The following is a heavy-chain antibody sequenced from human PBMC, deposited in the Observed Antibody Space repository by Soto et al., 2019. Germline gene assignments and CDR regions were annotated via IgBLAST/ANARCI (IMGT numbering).Heavy chain of an antibody. CDR2: INGYNGNT. Sequence: ASVKVSCKASGYTFSTYGISWVRQAPGQGLEWMGWINGYNGNTNYAPKLQGRITMTTDTSTTTAYMELRSLRSDDTTVYYCARMGDVPYYYYGMDVWGQGTTVTVSS. CDR1: GYTFSTYG. D-gene: IGHD3-16*01. V-gene: IGHV1-18*01. CDR3: ARMGDVPYYYYGMDV. J-gene: IGHJ6*02.